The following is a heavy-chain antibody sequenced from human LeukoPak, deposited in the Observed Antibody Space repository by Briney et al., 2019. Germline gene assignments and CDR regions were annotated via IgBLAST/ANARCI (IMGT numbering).Heavy chain of an antibody. J-gene: IGHJ5*02. CDR2: IIPILGIA. D-gene: IGHD2-21*02. V-gene: IGHV1-69*04. CDR3: ARAPVTAIPGNWFDP. CDR1: GYTFTGYY. Sequence: GASVKVSCKASGYTFTGYYMHWVRQAPGQGLEWMGRIIPILGIANYAQKFQGRVTITADKSTSTAYMELSSLRSEDTAVYYCARAPVTAIPGNWFDPWGQGTLVTVSS.